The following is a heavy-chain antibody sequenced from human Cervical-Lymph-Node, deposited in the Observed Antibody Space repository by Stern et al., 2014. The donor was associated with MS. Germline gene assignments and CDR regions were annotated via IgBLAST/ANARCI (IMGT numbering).Heavy chain of an antibody. J-gene: IGHJ5*02. CDR1: GYSFTNSW. Sequence: EVQLVESGAEVKKPGQSLKISCTGSGYSFTNSWIGWVRQMPGKGLELMGIISPVDSETRYSPSFPGPVTISVDKSINTSYVQWTSPEASDTAMDYCARQGCATTSCHAIDAWGQGTLITVSS. V-gene: IGHV5-51*01. CDR2: ISPVDSET. CDR3: ARQGCATTSCHAIDA. D-gene: IGHD2-2*01.